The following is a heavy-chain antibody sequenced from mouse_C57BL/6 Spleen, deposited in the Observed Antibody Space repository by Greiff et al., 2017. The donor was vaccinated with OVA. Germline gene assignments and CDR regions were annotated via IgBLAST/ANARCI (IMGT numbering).Heavy chain of an antibody. CDR3: ANPLATVVADYAMDY. Sequence: EVQLVESGGGLVKPGGSLKLSCAASGFTFSSYAMSWVRQTPEKRLEWVATISDGGSYTYYPDNVKGRFTISRDNAKNNLYLQMSHQKSEDTAMYCCANPLATVVADYAMDYWGQGTTVTVSS. CDR1: GFTFSSYA. D-gene: IGHD1-1*01. V-gene: IGHV5-4*01. J-gene: IGHJ4*01. CDR2: ISDGGSYT.